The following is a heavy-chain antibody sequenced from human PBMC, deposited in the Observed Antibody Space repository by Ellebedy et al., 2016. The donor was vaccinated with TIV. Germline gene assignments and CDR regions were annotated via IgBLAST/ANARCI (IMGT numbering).Heavy chain of an antibody. CDR1: GFDLRNYW. V-gene: IGHV3-7*01. J-gene: IGHJ5*02. CDR3: AREDGKWLDP. CDR2: IKGDASEE. D-gene: IGHD4-23*01. Sequence: PGGSLRLSCVASGFDLRNYWMSWVRQAPGKGLEWVANIKGDASEEYYLDSVKGRFTISRDNPKRSRYLQVNSLRVEDTTVYFCAREDGKWLDPWGQGTLVTVAS.